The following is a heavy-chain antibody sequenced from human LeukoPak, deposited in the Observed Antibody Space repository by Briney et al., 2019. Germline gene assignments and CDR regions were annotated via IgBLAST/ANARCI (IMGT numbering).Heavy chain of an antibody. Sequence: PGGSLRLSCAASGFTFDDYAMHWVRQAPGKGLEWVSGISWNSGSIGYADSVKGRFTISRDNAKNSLYLQMNSLRAEDTAVYYCAGRVDYWGQGTLVTVSS. J-gene: IGHJ4*02. CDR2: ISWNSGSI. V-gene: IGHV3-9*01. CDR3: AGRVDY. CDR1: GFTFDDYA. D-gene: IGHD3-10*01.